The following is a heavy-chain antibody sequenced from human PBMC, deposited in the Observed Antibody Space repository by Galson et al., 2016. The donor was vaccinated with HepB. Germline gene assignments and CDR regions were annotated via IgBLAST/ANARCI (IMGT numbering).Heavy chain of an antibody. CDR3: ARRMATITSFDY. CDR2: INSDGSST. CDR1: GFTFSTYV. V-gene: IGHV3-74*01. J-gene: IGHJ4*02. Sequence: SLRLSCAASGFTFSTYVMSWVRQAPGKGLVWVSRINSDGSSTSYADSVKGRFTISRDNAKNTLYLQMNSLRAEDTAVYYCARRMATITSFDYWGQGTLVTVSS. D-gene: IGHD5-24*01.